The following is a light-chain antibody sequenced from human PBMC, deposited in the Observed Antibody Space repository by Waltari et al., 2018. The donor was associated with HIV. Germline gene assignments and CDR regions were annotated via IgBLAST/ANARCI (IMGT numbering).Light chain of an antibody. CDR2: KTS. Sequence: DIQRTKSPSPLSASVGDRVTITCRASQSITNWMAWDQKKPGKAPTLLISKTSSLESGVPSRFSGSGSGTEFTLTIIGLQPDDFATYYCQQYYSYPDTFGQGTRLEIK. CDR1: QSITNW. J-gene: IGKJ5*01. CDR3: QQYYSYPDT. V-gene: IGKV1-5*03.